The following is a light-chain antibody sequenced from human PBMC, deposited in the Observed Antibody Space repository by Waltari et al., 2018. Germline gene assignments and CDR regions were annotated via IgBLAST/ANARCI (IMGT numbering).Light chain of an antibody. CDR3: CSYAGSSTYV. V-gene: IGLV2-23*01. CDR1: SSDVGSYDL. J-gene: IGLJ1*01. Sequence: QSALTQPASVSGSPGQSITISCTGTSSDVGSYDLVSWYQQHPGKAPKLMIYEGSKRPSGVSTRVSGSKSGNTASLTSSGVQAEDEADYYCCSYAGSSTYVFGTGTKVTVL. CDR2: EGS.